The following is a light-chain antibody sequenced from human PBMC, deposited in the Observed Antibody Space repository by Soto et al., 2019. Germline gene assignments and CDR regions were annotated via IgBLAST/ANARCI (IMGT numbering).Light chain of an antibody. CDR2: TVS. J-gene: IGKJ1*01. Sequence: DIVMTQTPLSLTVTPGEPASISCMSIHILLDSDDGNTYLDWYLQKPGQSPQLLIYTVSYRASGVPDRFSGSGSGTDFTLKISRVEAEDVGVYYCMQSLHLPWTFGQGTKVDIK. CDR1: HILLDSDDGNTY. CDR3: MQSLHLPWT. V-gene: IGKV2-40*01.